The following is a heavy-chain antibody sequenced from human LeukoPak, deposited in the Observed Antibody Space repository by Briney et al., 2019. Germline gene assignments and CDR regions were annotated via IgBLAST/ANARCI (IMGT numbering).Heavy chain of an antibody. CDR1: GFTFSNAW. D-gene: IGHD3-3*01. CDR3: TTATRFLEWLSDY. CDR2: IKSKTDGGTT. V-gene: IGHV3-15*01. J-gene: IGHJ4*02. Sequence: PGGSLRLSCAASGFTFSNAWMSWVRQAPGKGLEWVGRIKSKTDGGTTDYAAPVKGRFTISRDDSKNTLYLQMNSLKTEDTAVYYCTTATRFLEWLSDYWGQGTLVTVSS.